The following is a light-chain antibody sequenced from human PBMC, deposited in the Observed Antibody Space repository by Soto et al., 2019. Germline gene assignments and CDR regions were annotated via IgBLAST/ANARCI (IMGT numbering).Light chain of an antibody. V-gene: IGKV3-11*01. Sequence: EIVLTQSPATLSLFPGERATLSCRASQSVRTYLAWYQQKPGQAPRLLISDASNRATGIPDRFSGTGSETDFTLTISRLEPEDFAVDYCQQRSNWPPTFGQGTKVDIK. CDR1: QSVRTY. J-gene: IGKJ1*01. CDR3: QQRSNWPPT. CDR2: DAS.